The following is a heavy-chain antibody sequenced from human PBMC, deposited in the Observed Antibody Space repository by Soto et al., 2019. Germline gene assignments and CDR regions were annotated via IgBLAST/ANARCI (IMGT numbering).Heavy chain of an antibody. Sequence: PSETLSLTCAVYCGSFSGYYWSWIRQPPGKGLEWIGEINHSGSTNYNPSLKSRVTTSVDTSKNQFSLKLSSVTAADTAVYYCARARVRGVIRVYYYYGMDVWGQGTTVTVSS. J-gene: IGHJ6*02. CDR1: CGSFSGYY. CDR3: ARARVRGVIRVYYYYGMDV. V-gene: IGHV4-34*01. CDR2: INHSGST. D-gene: IGHD3-10*01.